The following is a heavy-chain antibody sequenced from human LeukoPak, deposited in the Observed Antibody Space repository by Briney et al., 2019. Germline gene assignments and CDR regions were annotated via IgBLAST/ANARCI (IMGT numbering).Heavy chain of an antibody. CDR3: ARGSTYSSSLYYYYYYMDV. CDR1: RYTFTGYY. D-gene: IGHD6-6*01. Sequence: GASVKVSCKASRYTFTGYYMHWVRQAPGQGLEWMGWINPNSGGTNYAQKFQGRVTMTRDTSISTAYMELSRLRSDDTAVYYCARGSTYSSSLYYYYYYMDVWGKGTTVTVSS. CDR2: INPNSGGT. J-gene: IGHJ6*03. V-gene: IGHV1-2*02.